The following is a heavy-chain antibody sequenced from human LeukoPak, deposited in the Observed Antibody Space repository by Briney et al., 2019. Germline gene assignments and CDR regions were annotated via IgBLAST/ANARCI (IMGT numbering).Heavy chain of an antibody. CDR3: ATDSSTWYFDY. D-gene: IGHD6-13*01. Sequence: GGSLRLSYAASEFIFSSYAMSWVRQAPGKGLEWVSGISGSGGSTDYADSVKGRFTISRDNSKNTLYLQMNSLRAEDTAVYYCATDSSTWYFDYWGQGTQVTVSS. J-gene: IGHJ4*02. CDR1: EFIFSSYA. CDR2: ISGSGGST. V-gene: IGHV3-23*01.